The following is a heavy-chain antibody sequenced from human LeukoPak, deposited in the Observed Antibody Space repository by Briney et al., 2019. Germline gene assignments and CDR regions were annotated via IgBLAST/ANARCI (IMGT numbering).Heavy chain of an antibody. CDR1: GGSISSYY. CDR3: ARLNGYSYAYIDY. Sequence: SETLSLTCTVSGGSISSYYWSWLRQPPGKGLEWIGYIYYSGSTNYNPSLKSRVTISVDTSKNQFSLKLSSVTAADTAVYYCARLNGYSYAYIDYWGQGTLVTVSS. CDR2: IYYSGST. J-gene: IGHJ4*02. D-gene: IGHD5-18*01. V-gene: IGHV4-59*01.